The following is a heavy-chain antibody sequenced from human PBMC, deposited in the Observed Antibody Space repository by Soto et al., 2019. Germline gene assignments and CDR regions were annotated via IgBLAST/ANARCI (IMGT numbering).Heavy chain of an antibody. CDR3: AREKDCSSTSCYITTGGGDAFDI. J-gene: IGHJ3*02. CDR1: GGSISSGGYY. Sequence: QVQLQESGPGLVKPSQTLSLTCTVSGGSISSGGYYWSWIRQHPGKGLEWIGYIYYSGSTYYNPSLKSRVTISVDTSKNQFSLKLSSVTAADTAVYYCAREKDCSSTSCYITTGGGDAFDIWGQGTMVTVSS. D-gene: IGHD2-2*02. CDR2: IYYSGST. V-gene: IGHV4-31*03.